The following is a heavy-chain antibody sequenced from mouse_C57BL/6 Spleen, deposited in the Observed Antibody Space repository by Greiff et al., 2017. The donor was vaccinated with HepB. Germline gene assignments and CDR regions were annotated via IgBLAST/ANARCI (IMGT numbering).Heavy chain of an antibody. D-gene: IGHD4-1*01. Sequence: VQLQQSGAELVRPGASVKLSCTASGFNIKDYYMHWVKQRPEQGLEWIGRIDPEDGDTEYAPKFQGKATMTADTSSNTAYLQLSSLTSEDTAIYYCVTGKAWFAYWGQGTLVTVSA. V-gene: IGHV14-1*01. CDR2: IDPEDGDT. CDR3: VTGKAWFAY. CDR1: GFNIKDYY. J-gene: IGHJ3*01.